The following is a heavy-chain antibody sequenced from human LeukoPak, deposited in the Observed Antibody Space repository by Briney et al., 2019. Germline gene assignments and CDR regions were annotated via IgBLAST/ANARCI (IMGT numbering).Heavy chain of an antibody. Sequence: AASVKVSCKASGYTFTSYAISWVRQAPGQGLEWMGGIIPIFGTANYAQKFQGRVTITTDESTSTAYMELSSLRSEDTAVYYCARARVAEDQPFDYWGQGTLVTVSS. CDR3: ARARVAEDQPFDY. D-gene: IGHD2-2*01. J-gene: IGHJ4*02. V-gene: IGHV1-69*05. CDR1: GYTFTSYA. CDR2: IIPIFGTA.